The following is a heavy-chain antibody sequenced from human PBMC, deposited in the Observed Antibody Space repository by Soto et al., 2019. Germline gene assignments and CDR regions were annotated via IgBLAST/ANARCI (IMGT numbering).Heavy chain of an antibody. CDR3: ARDSIYGDYVSDYYYYGMDV. V-gene: IGHV1-46*01. Sequence: ASVKVCCKSSRYTFTSCYRHWVRQAPGQGLELMGIINPSGGSTSYAQKFQGRVTMTRDTSTSTVYMELSSLRSEDTAVYYCARDSIYGDYVSDYYYYGMDVWGQGTTVTVSS. J-gene: IGHJ6*02. CDR2: INPSGGST. CDR1: RYTFTSCY. D-gene: IGHD4-17*01.